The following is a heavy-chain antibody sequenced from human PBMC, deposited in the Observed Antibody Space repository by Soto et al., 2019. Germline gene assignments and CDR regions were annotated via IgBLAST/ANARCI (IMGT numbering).Heavy chain of an antibody. CDR3: ARHGVAALQFDY. CDR2: IYYSGST. D-gene: IGHD6-25*01. CDR1: GGSISSSSYY. J-gene: IGHJ4*02. V-gene: IGHV4-39*01. Sequence: SETLSLTCTVSGGSISSSSYYWGWIRQPPWKGLEWIGTIYYSGSTYYNPSLKSRVTISVDTSKNQFSLKLHSVTAADTAVYYCARHGVAALQFDYWGQGXLVTVYS.